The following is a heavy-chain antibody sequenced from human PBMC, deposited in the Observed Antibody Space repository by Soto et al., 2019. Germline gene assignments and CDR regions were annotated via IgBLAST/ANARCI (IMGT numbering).Heavy chain of an antibody. D-gene: IGHD3-10*01. CDR2: MNPNSGNT. J-gene: IGHJ6*03. V-gene: IGHV1-8*01. CDR3: AIESSRGAYYYYSYTDV. Sequence: RVEWMGMMNPNSGNTGYAQKFQGRVTMTRNTSISTAYMELSSLRSEDTAVYYCAIESSRGAYYYYSYTDVRGNGTSVIVS.